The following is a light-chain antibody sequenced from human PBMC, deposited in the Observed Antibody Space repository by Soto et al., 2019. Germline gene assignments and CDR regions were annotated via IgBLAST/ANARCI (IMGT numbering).Light chain of an antibody. Sequence: QSALTQPASVSGSPGQSITISCTGTSSDVGGYNYVSWYQQHPGKAPKLMIYDVSNRPSGVSNRFSGSKSGNTASLTISGPQAEDAADYYCSSYTSSSTLVVFGGGTKLTVL. J-gene: IGLJ2*01. CDR3: SSYTSSSTLVV. CDR2: DVS. CDR1: SSDVGGYNY. V-gene: IGLV2-14*03.